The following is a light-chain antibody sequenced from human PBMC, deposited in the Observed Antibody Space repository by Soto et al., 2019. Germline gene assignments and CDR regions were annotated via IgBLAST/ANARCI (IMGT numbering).Light chain of an antibody. CDR3: QQDYDLPIT. CDR2: YAS. J-gene: IGKJ5*01. Sequence: DIQMTQSPSSLSAYVGYRVTITCHSIHDIDKYLNFYQQKLGKAPKLLIDYASNLETGVPSRFSGSGSGTHFTFTIASLQPEDTAIYYCQQDYDLPITFGQGTRLEIK. V-gene: IGKV1-33*01. CDR1: HDIDKY.